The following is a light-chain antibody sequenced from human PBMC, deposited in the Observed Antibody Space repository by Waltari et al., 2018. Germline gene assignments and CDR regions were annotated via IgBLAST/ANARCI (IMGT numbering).Light chain of an antibody. Sequence: QSALTQPASVSGSPGQSITISCTGTSSDIGDYNFVSWYQQFPGKAPKLMIYEVSNRPLGVSNRFSGAKSGNTASLTSSGLQAEDEADYYCTSYTRSNTWVFGGGTKVTVL. CDR2: EVS. V-gene: IGLV2-14*01. J-gene: IGLJ3*02. CDR3: TSYTRSNTWV. CDR1: SSDIGDYNF.